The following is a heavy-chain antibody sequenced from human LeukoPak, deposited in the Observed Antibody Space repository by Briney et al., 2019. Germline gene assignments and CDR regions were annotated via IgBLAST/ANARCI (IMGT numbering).Heavy chain of an antibody. CDR1: GGSISSTNYY. CDR2: IYYSGST. Sequence: TSETLSLTCTVSGGSISSTNYYWGWIRQPPGKGLEWIGSIYYSGSTYYNPSLKSRVTISVDTSKNQFSLKLSSVTAADTAVFYCARQGPFARRRYDSSGYRFHWGQGTLVTVSS. V-gene: IGHV4-39*01. CDR3: ARQGPFARRRYDSSGYRFH. D-gene: IGHD3-22*01. J-gene: IGHJ4*02.